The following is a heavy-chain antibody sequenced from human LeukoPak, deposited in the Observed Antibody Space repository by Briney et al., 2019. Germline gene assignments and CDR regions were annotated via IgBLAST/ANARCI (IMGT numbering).Heavy chain of an antibody. J-gene: IGHJ4*02. CDR2: IKPDGSEK. D-gene: IGHD6-6*01. CDR3: TRSSMAALAVDS. V-gene: IGHV3-7*01. Sequence: GGSLRLSCAASGFTFRNYWMSWVRQAPGKGLEWVANIKPDGSEKYYVDSVKGRFTIPRDNAKNSLNLEMDSLRADDTAVYYCTRSSMAALAVDSWGQGTLVTVSS. CDR1: GFTFRNYW.